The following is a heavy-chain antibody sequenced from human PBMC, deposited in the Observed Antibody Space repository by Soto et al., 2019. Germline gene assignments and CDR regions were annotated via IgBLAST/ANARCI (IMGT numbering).Heavy chain of an antibody. CDR2: IYSGGST. J-gene: IGHJ4*02. CDR1: GFTVSSNY. Sequence: GGSLRLSCAASGFTVSSNYMSWVRQAPGKGLEWVPVIYSGGSTYYADSVKGRFTISRDNSKNTLYLQMNSLRAEDTAVYYCVGGGLPKRRIFDYWGQGTLVTVSS. D-gene: IGHD2-15*01. CDR3: VGGGLPKRRIFDY. V-gene: IGHV3-53*01.